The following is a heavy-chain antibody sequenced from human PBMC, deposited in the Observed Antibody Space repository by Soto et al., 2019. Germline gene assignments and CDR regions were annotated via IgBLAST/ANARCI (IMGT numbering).Heavy chain of an antibody. CDR2: INHSGST. J-gene: IGHJ6*02. CDR1: GGSFSGYY. D-gene: IGHD3-10*01. CDR3: ARVRGLLWFEELFYYYYGMDV. Sequence: SETLSLTCAVYGGSFSGYYWSWIRQPPGKGLEWIGEINHSGSTNYNPSLKSRVTISVDTSKNQFSLKLSSVTAADTAVYYCARVRGLLWFEELFYYYYGMDVWGQGTTVTVSS. V-gene: IGHV4-34*01.